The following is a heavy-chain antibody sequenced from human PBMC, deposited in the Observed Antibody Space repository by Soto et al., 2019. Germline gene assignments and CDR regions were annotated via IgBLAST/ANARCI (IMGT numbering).Heavy chain of an antibody. CDR3: ARHSAMGNFDY. D-gene: IGHD5-18*01. Sequence: SETLSLTCTVSGGSISSYYWSWIRQPPGKGLEWIGYIYYSGSTNYNPSLKSRVTISVDTSKNQFSLKLSSVTAADTAVYYCARHSAMGNFDYWGQGTLVTVSS. J-gene: IGHJ4*02. CDR1: GGSISSYY. V-gene: IGHV4-59*08. CDR2: IYYSGST.